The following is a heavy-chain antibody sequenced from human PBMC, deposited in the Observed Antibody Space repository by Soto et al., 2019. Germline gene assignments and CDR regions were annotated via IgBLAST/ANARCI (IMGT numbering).Heavy chain of an antibody. J-gene: IGHJ6*03. CDR2: INHSGST. Sequence: SETLSLTCAVYGGSFSGYYWSWIRQPPGKGLEWIGEINHSGSTNYNPSLKSRVTISVDTSKNQFSLKLSSVTAADTAVYYCARGIKLWFRVSNYMDVWAKGTTVTVSS. D-gene: IGHD5-18*01. V-gene: IGHV4-34*01. CDR1: GGSFSGYY. CDR3: ARGIKLWFRVSNYMDV.